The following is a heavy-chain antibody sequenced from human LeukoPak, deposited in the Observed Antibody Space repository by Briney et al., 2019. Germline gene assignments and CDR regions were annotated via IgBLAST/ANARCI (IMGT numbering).Heavy chain of an antibody. CDR2: IYSGGST. J-gene: IGHJ3*02. Sequence: GGSLRLSCAASGFTVSSNYMSWVRQAPGKGLEWVSVIYSGGSTYYADSVKGRFTISRDNSKNTLYLQMYSLRAEDTAVYYCAYWYYDSSGYPANAFDIWGQGTMVTVSS. D-gene: IGHD3-22*01. V-gene: IGHV3-66*01. CDR3: AYWYYDSSGYPANAFDI. CDR1: GFTVSSNY.